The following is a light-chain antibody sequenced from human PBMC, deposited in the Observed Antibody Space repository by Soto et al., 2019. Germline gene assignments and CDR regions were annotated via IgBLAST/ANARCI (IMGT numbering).Light chain of an antibody. CDR3: SSYKSRTTDV. CDR1: SSDVGGYNY. CDR2: DVS. J-gene: IGLJ1*01. V-gene: IGLV2-14*03. Sequence: QSVLTQPASVSRSPGQSIPISCTGTSSDVGGYNYVSWYQQHPGKAPKLMIYDVSNRPSGVSNRFSGSKSGNTASLTISGLQAEDEADYYCSSYKSRTTDVFGTGTKVTVL.